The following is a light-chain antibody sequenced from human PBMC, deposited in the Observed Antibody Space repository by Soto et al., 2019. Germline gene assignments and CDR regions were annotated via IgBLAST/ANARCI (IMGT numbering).Light chain of an antibody. CDR3: SSYTSSSIS. CDR1: SSDVSGYKY. CDR2: EVT. J-gene: IGLJ2*01. Sequence: QSALTQPASVSGSPGQSITISCTGTSSDVSGYKYVSWYQQHPGKAPKLIIDEVTNRPSGVSDRFSGSKSGNTASLTISGLQAKDDADYYCSSYTSSSISFGGGTKVTVL. V-gene: IGLV2-14*01.